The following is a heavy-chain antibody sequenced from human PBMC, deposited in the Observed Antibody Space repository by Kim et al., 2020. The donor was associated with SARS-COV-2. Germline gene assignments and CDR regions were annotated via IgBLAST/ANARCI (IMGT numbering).Heavy chain of an antibody. J-gene: IGHJ4*02. CDR3: ARHYYETYYFDY. CDR1: GGSIGSYY. Sequence: SETLSLTCTVSGGSIGSYYWSWIRQLPGKGPEWIGYIHYSGSTNYNPSLKSRVTISVDTSKNQFSLKLTSVTAADTAVYYCARHYYETYYFDYWGQGTLVTVSS. D-gene: IGHD3-22*01. V-gene: IGHV4-59*08. CDR2: IHYSGST.